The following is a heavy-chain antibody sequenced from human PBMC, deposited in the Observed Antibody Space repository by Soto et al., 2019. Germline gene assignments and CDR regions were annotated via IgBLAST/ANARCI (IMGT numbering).Heavy chain of an antibody. V-gene: IGHV1-18*01. CDR1: GYTFTGYG. D-gene: IGHD3-3*01. Sequence: ASVKVSCKASGYTFTGYGISWVRQAPGQGLEWMGWISAYNGNTNYAQKLQGRVTMTTDTSTSTAYMELRSLRSDDTAVYYCARDRVSYDFWSGYYIDYYYYGMDVWGQGTTVTVSS. J-gene: IGHJ6*02. CDR3: ARDRVSYDFWSGYYIDYYYYGMDV. CDR2: ISAYNGNT.